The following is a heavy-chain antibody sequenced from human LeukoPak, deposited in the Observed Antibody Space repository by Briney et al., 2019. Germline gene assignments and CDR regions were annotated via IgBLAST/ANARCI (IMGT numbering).Heavy chain of an antibody. D-gene: IGHD3-22*01. V-gene: IGHV1-69*04. CDR3: AREARGYYDSSDY. Sequence: SVKVSCKASGGTFSSYAISWVRQAPGQGLEWMGRIIPILGIANYAQKFQGRVTITAGKSTSTAYMELSSLRSEDTAVYYCAREARGYYDSSDYWGQGTLVTVSS. J-gene: IGHJ4*02. CDR1: GGTFSSYA. CDR2: IIPILGIA.